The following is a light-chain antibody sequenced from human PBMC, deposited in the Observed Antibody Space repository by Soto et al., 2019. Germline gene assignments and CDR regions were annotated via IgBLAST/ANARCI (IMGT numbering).Light chain of an antibody. Sequence: QSVLTQPPSVSAAPGQKVTISCSGSSSNIENNYVSWFQQLPGTAPTLLIYDNNKRPSGTPDRFSGSKSGTSATLGITGLQTGDEADYFCGTLDSSLSAGVFGGGTKLTVL. CDR2: DNN. CDR1: SSNIENNY. J-gene: IGLJ1*01. V-gene: IGLV1-51*01. CDR3: GTLDSSLSAGV.